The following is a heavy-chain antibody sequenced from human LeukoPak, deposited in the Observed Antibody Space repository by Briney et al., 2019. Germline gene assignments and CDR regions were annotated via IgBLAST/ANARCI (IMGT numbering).Heavy chain of an antibody. CDR2: IYYSGST. J-gene: IGHJ6*04. D-gene: IGHD3-10*01. CDR3: AGAEGFGELYPDV. Sequence: SETLSLTCTVSGGSISSYYWGWIRQPPGKGLEWIGYIYYSGSTNYNPSLKSRVTISVDTSKNQFSLKLSSVTAADTAVYYCAGAEGFGELYPDVWGKGTTVTVSS. CDR1: GGSISSYY. V-gene: IGHV4-59*01.